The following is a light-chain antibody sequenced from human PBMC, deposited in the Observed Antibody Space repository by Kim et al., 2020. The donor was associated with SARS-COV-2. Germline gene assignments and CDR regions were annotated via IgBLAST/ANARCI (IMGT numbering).Light chain of an antibody. CDR3: ETWDSNTHWV. V-gene: IGLV4-60*03. Sequence: SINLTCSLSSRHSTGIIAAHHQQRGKAPRSLMKLVGSRVHNKGRGVPERFTGSITGAERYLTISNLQSEDEADYYCETWDSNTHWVFGGGTRLTVL. J-gene: IGLJ3*02. CDR2: LVGSRVH. CDR1: SRHSTGI.